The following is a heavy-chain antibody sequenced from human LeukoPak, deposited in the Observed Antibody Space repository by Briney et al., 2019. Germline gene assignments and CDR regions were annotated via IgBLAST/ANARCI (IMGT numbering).Heavy chain of an antibody. CDR2: ISAHNGNT. CDR3: AREYSVLNWFDP. Sequence: GASVKVSCKASGYTFTSYYMHWVRQAPGQGLEWMGWISAHNGNTNYAQKLQGRVTMTTDTSTSTAYMELRSLRSDDTAVYCCAREYSVLNWFDPWGQGTLVTVSS. J-gene: IGHJ5*02. CDR1: GYTFTSYY. D-gene: IGHD1-26*01. V-gene: IGHV1-18*04.